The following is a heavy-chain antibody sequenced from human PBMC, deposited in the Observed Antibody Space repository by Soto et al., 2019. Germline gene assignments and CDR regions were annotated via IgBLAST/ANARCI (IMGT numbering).Heavy chain of an antibody. V-gene: IGHV4-61*01. J-gene: IGHJ4*02. Sequence: SEALSVTCTVSGGSVSGGSYFWSWVRQPPGKGLEWIGYFYYSGSTKYNPSLKSRVTILEDTSKNQFSLKLNSVTAADTAVYYCAREGRMGTFDYWGQGALVTVS. CDR1: GGSVSGGSYF. CDR3: AREGRMGTFDY. D-gene: IGHD1-1*01. CDR2: FYYSGST.